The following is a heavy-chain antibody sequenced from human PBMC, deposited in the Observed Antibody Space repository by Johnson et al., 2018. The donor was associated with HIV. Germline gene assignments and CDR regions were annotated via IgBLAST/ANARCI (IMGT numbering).Heavy chain of an antibody. J-gene: IGHJ3*02. Sequence: QVQLVESGGGVVQPGESLRLSCAASGFTFANYGMHWVRQAPGKGLEWVAFNAHDESITHYADSVKGRFTMSRDNSKSTLNLQMNSLRAEDTAVYYCARDLEDIVVVPAAIGAFDIWGQGTMVTVSS. V-gene: IGHV3-30*02. D-gene: IGHD2-2*01. CDR3: ARDLEDIVVVPAAIGAFDI. CDR1: GFTFANYG. CDR2: NAHDESIT.